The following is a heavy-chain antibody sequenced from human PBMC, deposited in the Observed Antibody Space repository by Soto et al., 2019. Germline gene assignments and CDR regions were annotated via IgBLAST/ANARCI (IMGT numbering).Heavy chain of an antibody. CDR1: GVSISSGDYY. J-gene: IGHJ6*02. V-gene: IGHV4-30-4*01. CDR3: ARASILYCSRNSCPLDYYYGMDV. CDR2: RSYSGST. D-gene: IGHD2-2*01. Sequence: SETLSLTCTVSGVSISSGDYYWSWVRQHPGKGLDWIGYRSYSGSTYYNPSLKSRVTIVVDTSRNQFSLRLSSVTAADTAVYYCARASILYCSRNSCPLDYYYGMDVWGQGTTVTVSS.